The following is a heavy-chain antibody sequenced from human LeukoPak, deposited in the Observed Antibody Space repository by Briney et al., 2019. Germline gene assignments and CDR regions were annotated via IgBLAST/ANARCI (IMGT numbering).Heavy chain of an antibody. CDR1: GFTFATYA. D-gene: IGHD4-23*01. CDR3: ASLTTWIVTPNKFDY. CDR2: ISGSGDST. V-gene: IGHV3-23*01. J-gene: IGHJ4*02. Sequence: GGSLRLTCAASGFTFATYAMSWVRQAPGKGLEWVSGISGSGDSTYYADSLKGRFTISRDNSKNTLYLQMNSLRAEDTGLYYCASLTTWIVTPNKFDYWGQGTLVPVSS.